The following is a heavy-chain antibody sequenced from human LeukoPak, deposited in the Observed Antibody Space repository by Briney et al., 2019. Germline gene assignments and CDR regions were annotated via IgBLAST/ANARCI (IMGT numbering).Heavy chain of an antibody. J-gene: IGHJ4*02. Sequence: GGSLRLSCAASGFTFSSYAMSWVRQAPGKGLEWVSAISGSGGSTYYADPVKGRFTISRDNSKNTLYLQMNSLRAEDTAVYYCAEVLWDYDSSELDYWGQGTLVTVSS. D-gene: IGHD3-22*01. V-gene: IGHV3-23*01. CDR2: ISGSGGST. CDR3: AEVLWDYDSSELDY. CDR1: GFTFSSYA.